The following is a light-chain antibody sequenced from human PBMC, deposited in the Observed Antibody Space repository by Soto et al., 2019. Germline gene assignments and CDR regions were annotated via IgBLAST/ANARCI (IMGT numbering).Light chain of an antibody. CDR3: SSYTISSTLV. J-gene: IGLJ2*01. V-gene: IGLV2-14*03. CDR1: SSDVGGYNY. Sequence: QSALTQPASVSGSPGQSITISCTGTSSDVGGYNYVSWYQHHPGKAPKVMIYDVSNRPSGVSNRFSGSKSGNTASLTISGLQAEDEADYYCSSYTISSTLVFGRGTKVTVL. CDR2: DVS.